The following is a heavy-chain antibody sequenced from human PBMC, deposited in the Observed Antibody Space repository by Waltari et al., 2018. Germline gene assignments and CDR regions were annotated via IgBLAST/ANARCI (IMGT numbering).Heavy chain of an antibody. J-gene: IGHJ5*02. CDR2: IYYTGST. CDR1: GASIASSGYY. V-gene: IGHV4-39*01. CDR3: ARHGGPFNWGRYVA. Sequence: QLQLQESGPGLVKPSETLSLTCAVSGASIASSGYYWGWIRQPPGQGLEWIGTIYYTGSTSYNPSLRNRLTISVDTSKNHFSLKLTFVTAADTALYYCARHGGPFNWGRYVAWGQGTLVTVSA. D-gene: IGHD7-27*01.